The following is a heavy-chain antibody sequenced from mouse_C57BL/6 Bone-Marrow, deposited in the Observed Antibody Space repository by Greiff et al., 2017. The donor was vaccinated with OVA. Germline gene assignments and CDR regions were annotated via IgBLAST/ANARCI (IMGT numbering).Heavy chain of an antibody. CDR3: TTFRGYCYAMDY. J-gene: IGHJ4*01. V-gene: IGHV14-4*01. CDR2: IDPENGDT. D-gene: IGHD2-14*01. Sequence: VQLQQSGAELVRPGASVKLSCTASGFNIKDDYMHWVKQRPEQGLEWIGWIDPENGDTKYASKFQGKATITADTSSNTAYLQLSSLTSEDTAVDYCTTFRGYCYAMDYWGQGTSVTVSS. CDR1: GFNIKDDY.